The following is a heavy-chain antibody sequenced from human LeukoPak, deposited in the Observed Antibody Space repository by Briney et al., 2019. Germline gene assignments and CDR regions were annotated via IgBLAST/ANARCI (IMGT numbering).Heavy chain of an antibody. CDR1: GFTFSSYS. Sequence: GGSLRLSCAASGFTFSSYSMNWVRQAPGKGLEWVGLIRSKTFGWTTEYAASVKGRFTISRDNSESIAYLQMNSLTTEDTAVYYCTRGGIVATVGYSFDIWGQGTVVTVSS. J-gene: IGHJ3*02. D-gene: IGHD5-12*01. V-gene: IGHV3-49*04. CDR2: IRSKTFGWTT. CDR3: TRGGIVATVGYSFDI.